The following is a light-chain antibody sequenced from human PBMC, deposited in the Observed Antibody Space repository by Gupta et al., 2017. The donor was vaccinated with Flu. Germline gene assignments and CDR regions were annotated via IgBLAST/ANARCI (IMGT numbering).Light chain of an antibody. CDR1: QKVTGTS. CDR3: HQYDTSPPGT. CDR2: GAS. V-gene: IGKV3-20*01. Sequence: ENVLTQSPGTLSLSPGERATLSCRASQKVTGTSLAWYQQQPGQAPRLLIFGASNRATGIPDRFSGSGSGTEFTLTISRLEPEDFAVYFCHQYDTSPPGTFGQGTKVDIK. J-gene: IGKJ1*01.